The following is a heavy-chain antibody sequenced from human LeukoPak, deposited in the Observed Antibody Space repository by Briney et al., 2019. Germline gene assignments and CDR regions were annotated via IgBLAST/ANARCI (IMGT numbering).Heavy chain of an antibody. CDR3: ARDCSGGSCYDY. D-gene: IGHD2-15*01. CDR2: IIPILGIA. CDR1: GGTFSSYT. V-gene: IGHV1-69*04. J-gene: IGHJ4*02. Sequence: SVKVSCKASGGTFSSYTISWVRQAPGQGLEWMGRIIPILGIANYAQKFQGRVTITADKSTSTAYMELSSLRSEDTAVYYCARDCSGGSCYDYWGQGALVTVSS.